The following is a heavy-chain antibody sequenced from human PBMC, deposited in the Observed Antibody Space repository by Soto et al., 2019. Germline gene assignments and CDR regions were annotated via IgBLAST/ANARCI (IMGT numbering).Heavy chain of an antibody. CDR2: IYYSGST. CDR1: GGSISIGGYY. Sequence: PSETLSLTCTVSGGSISIGGYYWSCIRQHPGKGLEWIGYIYYSGSTYYNPSLKSRVTISVDTSKNQFSLKLSSVTAADTAVYYCARGTSSGFYFDYWGQGTLVTVSS. V-gene: IGHV4-31*03. CDR3: ARGTSSGFYFDY. D-gene: IGHD6-19*01. J-gene: IGHJ4*02.